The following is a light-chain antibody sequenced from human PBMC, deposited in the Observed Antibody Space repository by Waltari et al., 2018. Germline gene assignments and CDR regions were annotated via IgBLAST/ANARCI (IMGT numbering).Light chain of an antibody. Sequence: ESVLSQSPGSLSQSPAERVTLSCSASQGVRRALAWYQQKPGQAPRLLIFGASNRATGIPDRFSGSGSETDFRLTISRLEPEDFAVYYCQHYVRLPATFGRGTKVEIK. CDR2: GAS. J-gene: IGKJ1*01. CDR3: QHYVRLPAT. V-gene: IGKV3-20*01. CDR1: QGVRRA.